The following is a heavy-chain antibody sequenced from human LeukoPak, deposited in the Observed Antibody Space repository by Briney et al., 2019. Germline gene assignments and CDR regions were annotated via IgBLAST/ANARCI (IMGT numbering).Heavy chain of an antibody. CDR3: AKDPRGGYSGSWYFDY. Sequence: GGSLRLSCAASGFTFSNFGINWVRQAPGKGLEWVSSISSSSSYISYADSVKGRFTISRDNAKNSLDLQMNSLRAEDTAVYYCAKDPRGGYSGSWYFDYWGQGTLVTVSS. D-gene: IGHD5-12*01. V-gene: IGHV3-21*01. J-gene: IGHJ4*02. CDR1: GFTFSNFG. CDR2: ISSSSSYI.